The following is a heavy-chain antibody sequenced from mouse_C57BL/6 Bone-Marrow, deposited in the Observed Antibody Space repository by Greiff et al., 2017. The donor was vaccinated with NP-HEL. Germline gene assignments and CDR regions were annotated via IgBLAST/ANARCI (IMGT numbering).Heavy chain of an antibody. CDR3: ARHAVVANDY. CDR2: ISGGGGNT. V-gene: IGHV5-9*01. D-gene: IGHD1-1*01. Sequence: EVHLVESGGGLVKPGGSLKLSCAASGFTFSSYTMSWVRQTPEKRLEWVATISGGGGNTYYPESVKGRFTISRDNAKNTLYLQMSSLRSEDTALYYCARHAVVANDYWGQGTTLTVSS. CDR1: GFTFSSYT. J-gene: IGHJ2*01.